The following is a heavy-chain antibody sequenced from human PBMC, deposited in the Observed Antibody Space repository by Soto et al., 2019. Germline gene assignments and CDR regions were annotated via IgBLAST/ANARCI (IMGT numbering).Heavy chain of an antibody. Sequence: PSETLSLTCTVSGGSIGSSSYYWGWIRQPPGKGLEWIGTTSYSGTTYHNPSLKSRVTISVDTSKTHFSLNLSSVTAADTAVYYCARNRQPLLYSNTWYFDYWGQGSLVTVSS. CDR3: ARNRQPLLYSNTWYFDY. V-gene: IGHV4-39*02. D-gene: IGHD6-13*01. J-gene: IGHJ4*02. CDR1: GGSIGSSSYY. CDR2: TSYSGTT.